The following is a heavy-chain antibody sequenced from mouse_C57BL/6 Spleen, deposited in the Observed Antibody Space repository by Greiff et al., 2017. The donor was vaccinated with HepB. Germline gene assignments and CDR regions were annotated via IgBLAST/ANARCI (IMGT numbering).Heavy chain of an antibody. CDR2: ISYDGSN. J-gene: IGHJ3*01. Sequence: DVQLVESGPGLVKPSQSLSLTCSVTGYSITSGYYWNWIRQFPGNKLEWMGYISYDGSNNYNPSLKNRISITRDTSKNQFFLKLNSVTTEDTATYYCARGRFYGSSPGFAYWGQGTLVTVSA. V-gene: IGHV3-6*01. CDR1: GYSITSGYY. D-gene: IGHD1-1*01. CDR3: ARGRFYGSSPGFAY.